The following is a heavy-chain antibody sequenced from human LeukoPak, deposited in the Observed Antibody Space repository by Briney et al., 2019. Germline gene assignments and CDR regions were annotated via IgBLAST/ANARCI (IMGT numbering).Heavy chain of an antibody. Sequence: GGSLRLSCAATGLTVSSNHMSWVRQAPGKGLVWVSRINSDGSSTSYADSVKGRFTISRDNAKNTLYLQMNSLRAEDTAVYYCAREGYAVAGGGDAFDIWGQGTMVTVSS. CDR1: GLTVSSNH. D-gene: IGHD6-19*01. V-gene: IGHV3-74*01. CDR3: AREGYAVAGGGDAFDI. CDR2: INSDGSST. J-gene: IGHJ3*02.